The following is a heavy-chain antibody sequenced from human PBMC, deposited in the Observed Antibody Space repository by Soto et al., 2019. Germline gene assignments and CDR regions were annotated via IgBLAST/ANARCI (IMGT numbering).Heavy chain of an antibody. V-gene: IGHV3-30-3*01. CDR3: ASSRQYWGSETSFDY. CDR2: ISYDGSSK. J-gene: IGHJ4*02. CDR1: GFTFSSYA. D-gene: IGHD7-27*01. Sequence: QVQLVESGGGVVQPGRSLRLSCAASGFTFSSYAMHWVRQAPGKGLEWVAVISYDGSSKYYADSVKGRFTISRDNSKNTLYLQMNSLRAEDTAVYYCASSRQYWGSETSFDYWGQGTLVTVSS.